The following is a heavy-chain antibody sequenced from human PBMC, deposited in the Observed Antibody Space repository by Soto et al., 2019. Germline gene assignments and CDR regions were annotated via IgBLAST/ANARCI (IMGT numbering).Heavy chain of an antibody. D-gene: IGHD3-16*01. CDR3: ARDSSITYYYGMDV. CDR2: IYYSGST. V-gene: IGHV4-61*01. J-gene: IGHJ6*02. CDR1: GGSVSSGSHY. Sequence: PSETLSLTCTVSGGSVSSGSHYWTWIRQPPGKGLEWIGNIYYSGSTNYNPSLKSRVTISVDTSKNQFSLKLSSVTAADSAVYYCARDSSITYYYGMDVWGQGTTVTVSS.